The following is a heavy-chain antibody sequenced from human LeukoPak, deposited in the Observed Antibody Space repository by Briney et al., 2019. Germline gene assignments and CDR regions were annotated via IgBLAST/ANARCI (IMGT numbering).Heavy chain of an antibody. V-gene: IGHV3-30*18. D-gene: IGHD3-22*01. CDR1: GFTFSSYG. J-gene: IGHJ4*02. Sequence: GRSLRLSCAASGFTFSSYGMHWVRQAPGKGLEWVAVISYDGSNKYYADSVKGRFTISRDTSKNTLYLQMNSLRAEDTAVYYCAKVPYYYDSSGYLDYWGQGTLVTVSS. CDR3: AKVPYYYDSSGYLDY. CDR2: ISYDGSNK.